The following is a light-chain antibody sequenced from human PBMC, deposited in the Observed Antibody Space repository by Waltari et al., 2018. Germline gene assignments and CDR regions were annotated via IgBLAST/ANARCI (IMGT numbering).Light chain of an antibody. Sequence: QPVLTQPTSLSASPGASARFTCTLRSGVNVASYRIYWYQQKPGSLPRYLLRYQSASDNQRGSGGPSRFSGSKDASTHAGLLLISGLQSEDEADYYCAIRYSGTVVFGGGTKLTVL. V-gene: IGLV5-39*01. J-gene: IGLJ2*01. CDR3: AIRYSGTVV. CDR1: SGVNVASYR. CDR2: YQSASDN.